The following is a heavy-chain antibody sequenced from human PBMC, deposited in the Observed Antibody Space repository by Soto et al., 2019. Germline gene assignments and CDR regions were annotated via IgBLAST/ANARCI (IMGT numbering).Heavy chain of an antibody. Sequence: GESLKISCAASGFTFSSYAMSWVRQAPGKGLEWVSAISGSGGSTYYADSVKGRFTISRDNSKNTLYLQMNSLRAEDTAVYYCAKDDQEYYYDSSGYSLFDYWGQGTLVTVSS. CDR3: AKDDQEYYYDSSGYSLFDY. D-gene: IGHD3-22*01. CDR2: ISGSGGST. CDR1: GFTFSSYA. V-gene: IGHV3-23*01. J-gene: IGHJ4*02.